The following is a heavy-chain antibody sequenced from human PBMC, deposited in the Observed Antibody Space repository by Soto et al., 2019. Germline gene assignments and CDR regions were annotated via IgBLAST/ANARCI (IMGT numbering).Heavy chain of an antibody. CDR3: ARERKALTRHTHAFDI. CDR2: INPNSGGT. CDR1: GYTFTGYY. V-gene: IGHV1-2*04. J-gene: IGHJ3*02. Sequence: GASVKVSCKASGYTFTGYYMHWVRQAPGQGLEWMGWINPNSGGTNYAQKFQGWVTMTRDTSISTAYMELSRLRSDDTAVYYCARERKALTRHTHAFDIWGQGTMVT. D-gene: IGHD3-16*02.